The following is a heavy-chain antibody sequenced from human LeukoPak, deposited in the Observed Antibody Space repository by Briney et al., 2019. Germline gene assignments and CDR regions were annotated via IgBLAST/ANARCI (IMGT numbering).Heavy chain of an antibody. Sequence: ASVKVSCKASGYTFTSYGISWVRQAPGQGLEWMGWISAYNGNTNYAQKLQGRVTMARDTSTSTVYMELSSLRSEDTAVYYCARDHLDTAMVYYYYYGMDVWGQGTTVTVSS. CDR1: GYTFTSYG. CDR3: ARDHLDTAMVYYYYYGMDV. V-gene: IGHV1-18*01. CDR2: ISAYNGNT. D-gene: IGHD5-18*01. J-gene: IGHJ6*02.